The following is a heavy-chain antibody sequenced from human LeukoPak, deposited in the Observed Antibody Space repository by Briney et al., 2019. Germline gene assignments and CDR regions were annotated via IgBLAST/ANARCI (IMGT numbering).Heavy chain of an antibody. CDR2: VAHNGGT. V-gene: IGHV4-34*01. CDR1: GGSFSGFY. J-gene: IGHJ4*02. CDR3: ATYDSSGYSFDY. D-gene: IGHD3-22*01. Sequence: SETLSLTCAVYGGSFSGFYWSWIRQPPGQGLEWIGDVAHNGGTYYNWSLKSRVTISLDTSKNQFSLKLSSVTAADTAVYYCATYDSSGYSFDYWGQGTLVTVSS.